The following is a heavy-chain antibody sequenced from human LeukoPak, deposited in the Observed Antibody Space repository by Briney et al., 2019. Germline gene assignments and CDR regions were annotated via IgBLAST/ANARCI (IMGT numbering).Heavy chain of an antibody. CDR2: IYNSGST. J-gene: IGHJ4*02. D-gene: IGHD7-27*01. CDR1: GVSISSYH. Sequence: SETLSLTCTVSGVSISSYHWTWIRQPPGEGLEWIGHIYNSGSTNYNPSLRGRVTISLDTSKNQVSLKLSSVTAADTAMYYCARWGPYFDYWGQGTLVTVSS. CDR3: ARWGPYFDY. V-gene: IGHV4-59*01.